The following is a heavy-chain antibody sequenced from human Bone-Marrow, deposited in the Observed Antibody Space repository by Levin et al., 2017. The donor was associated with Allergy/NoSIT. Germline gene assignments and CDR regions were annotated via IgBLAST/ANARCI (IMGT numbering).Heavy chain of an antibody. Sequence: GGSLRLSCAASGFTVSSSYMSWVRQAPGKGLEWVSVIYSGGNTYYADCVKGRFTISRDNSKNTLYLQMNSLRAEDTAVYYCARRTTGTTLDYWGQGTLVTVSS. CDR1: GFTVSSSY. V-gene: IGHV3-53*01. D-gene: IGHD1-1*01. CDR3: ARRTTGTTLDY. CDR2: IYSGGNT. J-gene: IGHJ4*02.